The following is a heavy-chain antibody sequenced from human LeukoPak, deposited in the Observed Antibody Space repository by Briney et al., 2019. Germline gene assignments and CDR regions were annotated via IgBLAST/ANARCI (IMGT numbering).Heavy chain of an antibody. CDR1: GFTFSSYG. Sequence: GRSLRLSCAASGFTFSSYGMHWVRQAPGKGLEWVAVISYDGSNKYYADSVKGRFTISRDNSKNTLYLQMNSLRAEDTAVYYCAKSTRARYYDILTGPDAFDIWGQGTMVTVSS. V-gene: IGHV3-30*18. CDR2: ISYDGSNK. J-gene: IGHJ3*02. D-gene: IGHD3-9*01. CDR3: AKSTRARYYDILTGPDAFDI.